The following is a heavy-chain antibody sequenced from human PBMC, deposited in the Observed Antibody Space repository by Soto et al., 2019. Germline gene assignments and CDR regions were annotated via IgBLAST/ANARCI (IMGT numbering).Heavy chain of an antibody. CDR3: ARVVPAAMRYYYYYMDV. Sequence: QVQLVQSGAEVKKPGASVKVSCKASGYTFTSYDINWVRQATGQGLEWMGWMNPNSGNTGYAQKFQGRVTMTRNTSIRTAYMELSSLRSEDTAVYYCARVVPAAMRYYYYYMDVWGKGTTVTVSS. CDR1: GYTFTSYD. J-gene: IGHJ6*03. CDR2: MNPNSGNT. D-gene: IGHD2-2*01. V-gene: IGHV1-8*01.